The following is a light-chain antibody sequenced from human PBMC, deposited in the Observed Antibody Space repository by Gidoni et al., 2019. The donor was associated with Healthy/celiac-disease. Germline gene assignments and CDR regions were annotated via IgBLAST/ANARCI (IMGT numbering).Light chain of an antibody. Sequence: QSALTHPASVSGSPGQSITISCTGTSSDFGSYNLVSWYQQHPGKAPKLMIYEFSKRPSGVSNRFSGSKSGNTASLTISGLQAEDEADYYCCSYAGSSTFWVFGGGTKLTVL. J-gene: IGLJ3*02. CDR2: EFS. V-gene: IGLV2-23*02. CDR3: CSYAGSSTFWV. CDR1: SSDFGSYNL.